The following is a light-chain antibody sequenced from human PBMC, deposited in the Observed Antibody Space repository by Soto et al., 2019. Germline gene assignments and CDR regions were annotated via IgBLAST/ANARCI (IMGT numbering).Light chain of an antibody. CDR3: QSYDSSLSGPV. V-gene: IGLV1-40*01. Sequence: QSVLTQPPSVSGAPGQRVTLSCTGSSSSIGAGYDVHWYQQLPGTTPKLLIYDNNNRPSGVPDRFSGSKSGTSASLAITGLQADDEADYYCQSYDSSLSGPVFGGGTKVTVL. CDR2: DNN. CDR1: SSSIGAGYD. J-gene: IGLJ3*02.